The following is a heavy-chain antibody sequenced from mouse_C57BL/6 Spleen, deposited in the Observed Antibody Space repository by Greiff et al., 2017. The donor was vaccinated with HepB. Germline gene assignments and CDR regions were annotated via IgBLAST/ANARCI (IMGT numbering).Heavy chain of an antibody. J-gene: IGHJ3*01. CDR2: IDPETGGT. Sequence: VQLQQSGAELVRPGASVTLSCKASGYTFTDYEMHWVKQTPVHGLEWIGAIDPETGGTAYNQKFKGKAILTADKSSSTAYMELRSLTSEDSAVYYCTRHPRFAYWGQGTLVTVSA. CDR1: GYTFTDYE. V-gene: IGHV1-15*01. CDR3: TRHPRFAY.